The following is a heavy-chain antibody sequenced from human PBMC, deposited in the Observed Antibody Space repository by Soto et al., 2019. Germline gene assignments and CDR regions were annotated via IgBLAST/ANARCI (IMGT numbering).Heavy chain of an antibody. J-gene: IGHJ5*02. CDR1: GGSISSGNW. CDR2: IYHSGST. D-gene: IGHD6-13*01. CDR3: ARDGGGSSWYYWFDP. Sequence: SETLSLTCAVSGGSISSGNWWSWVRQPPGKGLEWIGEIYHSGSTNYNPSLKSRVTISVDKSKNQFSLKLSSVTAADTAVYYCARDGGGSSWYYWFDPWGQGTLVTVSS. V-gene: IGHV4-4*02.